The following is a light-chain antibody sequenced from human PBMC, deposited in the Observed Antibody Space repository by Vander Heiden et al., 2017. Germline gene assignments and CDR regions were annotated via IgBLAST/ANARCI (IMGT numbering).Light chain of an antibody. Sequence: IDMTQSPSTLSASAADTVTLPCRASQTVSNYLHCYQQRPGRAPKLLIFAASSVHTGVPSRFSGSGSETEFTLTISRLQPEDFATYYCQQTYGPPDTFGGGTKVEIK. CDR2: AAS. CDR1: QTVSNY. J-gene: IGKJ4*01. CDR3: QQTYGPPDT. V-gene: IGKV1-39*01.